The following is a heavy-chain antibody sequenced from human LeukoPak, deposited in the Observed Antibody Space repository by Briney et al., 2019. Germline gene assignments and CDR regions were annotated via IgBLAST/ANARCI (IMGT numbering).Heavy chain of an antibody. J-gene: IGHJ5*02. D-gene: IGHD3-10*01. V-gene: IGHV1-69*05. CDR1: GGTFSSYA. CDR2: IIPIFGTA. CDR3: ARGPYGSGTLYNWFDP. Sequence: ASVKVSCKASGGTFSSYAISWVRQAPGQGLEWMGGIIPIFGTANYAQKFQGRVTITTDESTSTAYMELSSLRSEDTAVYYCARGPYGSGTLYNWFDPWGQGTLVTVSS.